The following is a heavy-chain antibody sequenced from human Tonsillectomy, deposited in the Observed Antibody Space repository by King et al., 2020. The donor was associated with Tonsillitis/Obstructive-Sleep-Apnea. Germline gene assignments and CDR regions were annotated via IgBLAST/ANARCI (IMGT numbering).Heavy chain of an antibody. J-gene: IGHJ6*03. D-gene: IGHD4-23*01. CDR1: EYTLTKLS. CDR3: ATALGPTTVVTNYYHYYMDV. CDR2: FDPEDGET. V-gene: IGHV1-24*01. Sequence: QLVQSGAEVKKPGASVKVSCKVSEYTLTKLSMHWVRQAPGKGLEWMGGFDPEDGETIYAKKFQGRVTMTEDTSTDTAYIELSSLRSEDTAIYYCATALGPTTVVTNYYHYYMDVWGKGTTVTVSS.